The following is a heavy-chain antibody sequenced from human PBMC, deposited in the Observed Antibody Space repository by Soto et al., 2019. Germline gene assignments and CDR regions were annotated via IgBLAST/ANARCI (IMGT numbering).Heavy chain of an antibody. J-gene: IGHJ6*02. CDR1: GFTVSSNY. CDR2: IYSGGST. D-gene: IGHD3-10*01. Sequence: EVQLVESGGGLIQPGGSLRLSCAASGFTVSSNYMSWVRQAPGKGLEWVSVIYSGGSTYYADSVKGRFTISRDNSKNTMYLQMNSLRAEDTAVYYCARDTNPTYYYGSGSFYGMDFWGQGTTVSVSS. V-gene: IGHV3-53*01. CDR3: ARDTNPTYYYGSGSFYGMDF.